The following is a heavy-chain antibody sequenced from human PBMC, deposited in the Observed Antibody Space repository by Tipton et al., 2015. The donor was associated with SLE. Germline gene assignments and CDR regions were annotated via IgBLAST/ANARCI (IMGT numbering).Heavy chain of an antibody. Sequence: QLVQSGGEVKKSGESLKISCKGSGYSFASYWIVWVRQMPGEGLEWMGIIYPADSDTRYSPSFQGQVTISADKSISTAYLQWSSLRASDTAMYYCARQTDYSSGPFWYWGQGALVTVSS. V-gene: IGHV5-51*01. CDR3: ARQTDYSSGPFWY. D-gene: IGHD6-25*01. CDR1: GYSFASYW. J-gene: IGHJ4*02. CDR2: IYPADSDT.